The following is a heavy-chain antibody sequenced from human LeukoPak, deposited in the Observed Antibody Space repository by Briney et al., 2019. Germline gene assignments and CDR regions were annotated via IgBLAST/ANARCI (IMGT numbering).Heavy chain of an antibody. V-gene: IGHV5-51*01. J-gene: IGHJ4*02. Sequence: GESLKISCKASGYSFTTYWIGWVRQIPGKGLGWMGIIDPSDSETRYTPSFEGQVTISADKSLTTAYLQWNSLKASDTALYYCARQTAMGRSGDYWGQGTLVTVSS. CDR2: IDPSDSET. CDR1: GYSFTTYW. CDR3: ARQTAMGRSGDY. D-gene: IGHD5-18*01.